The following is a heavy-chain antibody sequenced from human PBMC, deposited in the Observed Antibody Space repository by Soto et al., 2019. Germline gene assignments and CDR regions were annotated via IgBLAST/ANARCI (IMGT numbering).Heavy chain of an antibody. D-gene: IGHD2-2*01. CDR1: GFTFSDYN. CDR2: ISSSSMYI. CDR3: AREGCSRSSCHLNWFDP. J-gene: IGHJ5*02. Sequence: GGSLRLSCVASGFTFSDYNVNWVRQAPGKGLEWVSSISSSSMYIYYADSVKGRFTISRDNAKRSLFLQMNSLRADDTAVSYWAREGCSRSSCHLNWFDPWGQGTLVTVSS. V-gene: IGHV3-21*01.